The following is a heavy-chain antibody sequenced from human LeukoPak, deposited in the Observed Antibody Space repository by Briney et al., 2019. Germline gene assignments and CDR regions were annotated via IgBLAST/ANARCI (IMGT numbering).Heavy chain of an antibody. D-gene: IGHD4-17*01. Sequence: SETLSLTCTVSGGSTSDYYWSWIRQPPGKGLEWIGYINYSGNTNYNPSLKSRVTISVDTSKNQFSLRLTSVTAADTAVFYRAREGRQDYVYFDYWGQGSLVTVSS. CDR2: INYSGNT. CDR1: GGSTSDYY. J-gene: IGHJ4*02. CDR3: AREGRQDYVYFDY. V-gene: IGHV4-59*01.